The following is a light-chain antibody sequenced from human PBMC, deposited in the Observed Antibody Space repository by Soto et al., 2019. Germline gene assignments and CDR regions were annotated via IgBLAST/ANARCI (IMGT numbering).Light chain of an antibody. Sequence: DIQLTQSPSTLSASVGDRVTISCRASQSINNYLAWYQQKPGKAPKLLIYKASTLESGVPSTFSGSGSGTEFSLTISSLQPDDFATYYCQQYGNLWTFGQGTRWIS. CDR1: QSINNY. J-gene: IGKJ1*01. V-gene: IGKV1-5*03. CDR2: KAS. CDR3: QQYGNLWT.